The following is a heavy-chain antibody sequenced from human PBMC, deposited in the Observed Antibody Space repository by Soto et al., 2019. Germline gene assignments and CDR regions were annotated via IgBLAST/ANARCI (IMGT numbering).Heavy chain of an antibody. CDR1: GGSISSGGYY. J-gene: IGHJ4*02. V-gene: IGHV4-31*03. CDR2: IYYSGST. Sequence: KASETLSLTCTVSGGSISSGGYYWSWIRQHQGKGLEWIGYIYYSGSTYYNPSLKSRVTISVDTSKNQFSLKLSSVTAADTAVYYCARNLGPQLEPYYFDYWGQGTLVTVSS. D-gene: IGHD2-2*01. CDR3: ARNLGPQLEPYYFDY.